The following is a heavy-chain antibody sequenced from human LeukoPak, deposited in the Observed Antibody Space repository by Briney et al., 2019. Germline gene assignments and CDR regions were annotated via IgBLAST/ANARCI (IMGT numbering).Heavy chain of an antibody. D-gene: IGHD1-14*01. CDR3: ARVGTFAFDI. V-gene: IGHV4-59*01. Sequence: PSETLSLTCTVSGGPMSTYYWSWIRQPPGKRLEWIGYVYYSGNTNYNPSLQSRVTIPVYTSKNQFSLNLNSVTAADTALYYCARVGTFAFDIWGQGTMVTVSS. CDR2: VYYSGNT. J-gene: IGHJ3*02. CDR1: GGPMSTYY.